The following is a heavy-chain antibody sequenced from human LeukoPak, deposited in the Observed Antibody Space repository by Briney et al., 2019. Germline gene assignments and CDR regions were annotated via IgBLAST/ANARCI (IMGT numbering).Heavy chain of an antibody. CDR2: IYTSGST. CDR3: ARDKIAARPRGYNWFDP. D-gene: IGHD6-6*01. J-gene: IGHJ5*02. Sequence: PSETLSLTCTVSGGSISSYYWSWIRQRAGKGLEWIGRIYTSGSTNYNPSLKSRVTMSVDTSKNQFSPKLSSVTAADTAVYYCARDKIAARPRGYNWFDPWGQGTLVTVSS. V-gene: IGHV4-4*07. CDR1: GGSISSYY.